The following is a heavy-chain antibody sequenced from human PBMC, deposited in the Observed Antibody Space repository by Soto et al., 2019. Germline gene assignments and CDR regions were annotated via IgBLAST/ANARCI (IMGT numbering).Heavy chain of an antibody. V-gene: IGHV3-30*18. CDR2: ISYDGSNK. D-gene: IGHD3-10*01. J-gene: IGHJ6*03. CDR3: AKELSSGGYYYNMDV. Sequence: QVQLVESGGGVVQPGRSLRLSCAASGFTFSSYGMHWVRQAPGKGLEWVAVISYDGSNKYYADSVKGRFTISRDNSKNTLYLQMNSLRAEDTAVYYWAKELSSGGYYYNMDVWGQGNTVTVFS. CDR1: GFTFSSYG.